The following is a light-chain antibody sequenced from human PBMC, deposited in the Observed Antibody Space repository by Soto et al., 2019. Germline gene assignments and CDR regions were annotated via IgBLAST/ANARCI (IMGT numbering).Light chain of an antibody. Sequence: EIVLTQSPSTLSLSPGERATLSCRASQSVSSSYLAWYQQKPGQAPRLLIYGASSRATGIPDRFSGSGSGTDFTLTISRLEPEDFAVYYCQQYDESPLTFGGGTKVAIK. CDR3: QQYDESPLT. CDR1: QSVSSSY. CDR2: GAS. V-gene: IGKV3-20*01. J-gene: IGKJ4*01.